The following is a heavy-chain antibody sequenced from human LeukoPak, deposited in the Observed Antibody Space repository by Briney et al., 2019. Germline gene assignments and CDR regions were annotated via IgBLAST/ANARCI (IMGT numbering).Heavy chain of an antibody. V-gene: IGHV4-34*01. CDR3: AKEGYGDYFDY. CDR1: GGSFSGYY. CDR2: INHSGST. Sequence: SETLSLTCAVYGGSFSGYYWSWIRQPPGKGLEWIGEINHSGSTNYNPSLKSRVTISVDTSKNQFSLKLSSVTTADTAVYYCAKEGYGDYFDYWGQGTLVTVSS. J-gene: IGHJ4*02. D-gene: IGHD4-17*01.